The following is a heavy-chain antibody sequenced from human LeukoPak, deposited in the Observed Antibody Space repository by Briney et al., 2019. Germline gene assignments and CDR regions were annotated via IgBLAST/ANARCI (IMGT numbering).Heavy chain of an antibody. CDR3: AKGVAVAGTYFQH. J-gene: IGHJ1*01. D-gene: IGHD6-19*01. CDR2: ISTSSGSP. V-gene: IGHV3-23*01. CDR1: GFTFSNSA. Sequence: GGSLRLACAASGFTFSNSAMSWVRQAPGKGLEWVSSISTSSGSPYYADSVKGRFTISRDNSKNTLYLQMNSLRTEDTAMYYCAKGVAVAGTYFQHWGQGTLVTVSS.